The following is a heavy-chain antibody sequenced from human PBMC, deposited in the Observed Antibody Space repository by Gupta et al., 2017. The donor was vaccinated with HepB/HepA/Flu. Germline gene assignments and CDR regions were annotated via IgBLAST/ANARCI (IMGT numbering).Heavy chain of an antibody. D-gene: IGHD7-27*01. J-gene: IGHJ4*01. V-gene: IGHV3-53*01. CDR1: GFNVRRNY. CDR3: ARENWGWDYFDY. CDR2: IYSGGIT. Sequence: EVQMVESGGVLIQPGGALRLSCSASGFNVRRNYISWVRQAPGKGLQWDSVIYSGGITYYADSVRGRFTISRENSKNTLYLQMNSLRAEDTAVYDGARENWGWDYFDYWGHGTLVTVSS.